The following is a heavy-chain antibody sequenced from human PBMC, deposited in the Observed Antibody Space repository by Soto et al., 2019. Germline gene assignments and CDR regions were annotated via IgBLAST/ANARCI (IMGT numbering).Heavy chain of an antibody. CDR2: VFYSGSA. CDR3: ARIKGESFFGSILDF. J-gene: IGHJ4*02. Sequence: SETLSLTCTVSGGSITNYYWGWIRQPPERGLKSIGYVFYSGSADYNPSLKSRVTISVDTSKNQFSLKLRSVTAADTAIYYCARIKGESFFGSILDFGGGGSPAPVSP. V-gene: IGHV4-59*12. D-gene: IGHD3-3*01. CDR1: GGSITNYY.